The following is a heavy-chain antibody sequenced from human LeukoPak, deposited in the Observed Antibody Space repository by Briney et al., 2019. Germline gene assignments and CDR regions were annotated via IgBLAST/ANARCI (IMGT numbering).Heavy chain of an antibody. D-gene: IGHD4-23*01. J-gene: IGHJ5*02. CDR3: SRGNSRWWFDP. Sequence: SETLSLTCTVSGGSISRSLYYWGWIRQPPGKGLEWIGYIYYSGSTYYNPSLKSRVTISVDTSKNQFSLKLSSVTAADTAVYYCSRGNSRWWFDPWGQGTLVTVSS. CDR2: IYYSGST. V-gene: IGHV4-31*03. CDR1: GGSISRSLYY.